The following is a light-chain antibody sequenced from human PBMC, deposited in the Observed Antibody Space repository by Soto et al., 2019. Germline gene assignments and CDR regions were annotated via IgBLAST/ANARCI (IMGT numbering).Light chain of an antibody. Sequence: QSVLTQPPSASESPGQSVTISCTGTSSDVGNYNYVSWYQQHPGKAPKLMIYEVFKRPSGVPDRFSGSKSGNTASLTVSGLQAEDEADYYCSSYAGSNNYVFGTGTRSPS. J-gene: IGLJ1*01. CDR3: SSYAGSNNYV. V-gene: IGLV2-8*01. CDR2: EVF. CDR1: SSDVGNYNY.